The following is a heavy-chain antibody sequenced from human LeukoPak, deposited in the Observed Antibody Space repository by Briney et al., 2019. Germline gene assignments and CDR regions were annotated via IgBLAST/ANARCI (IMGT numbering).Heavy chain of an antibody. V-gene: IGHV1-2*02. CDR2: LNPNSGGT. Sequence: ASVKLSFKASGYTFTDYYMHWVRQAPGPRLEWMGWLNPNSGGTNYAQKFQGRVTMTRDTSISTAYMELSRLRSDDTAMYYCARDSRIATPSLGYWGQGTLVTVSS. J-gene: IGHJ4*02. D-gene: IGHD6-13*01. CDR1: GYTFTDYY. CDR3: ARDSRIATPSLGY.